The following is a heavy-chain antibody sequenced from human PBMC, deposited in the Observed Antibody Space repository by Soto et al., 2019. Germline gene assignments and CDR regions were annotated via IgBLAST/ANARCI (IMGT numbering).Heavy chain of an antibody. Sequence: QVQLVQSGAEVKKPGSSVKVSCKASGGTFSSYTISWVRQAPGQGLEWMGRIIPILGIANYAQKFQGRVTITADKSTSTAYMELSSLRSEDTALYYCARVVVVVPAATGNDAFDIWGQGTMVTVSS. V-gene: IGHV1-69*02. CDR2: IIPILGIA. J-gene: IGHJ3*02. CDR3: ARVVVVVPAATGNDAFDI. D-gene: IGHD2-2*01. CDR1: GGTFSSYT.